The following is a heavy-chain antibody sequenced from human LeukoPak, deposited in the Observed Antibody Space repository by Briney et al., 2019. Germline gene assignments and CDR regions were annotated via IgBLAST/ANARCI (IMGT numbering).Heavy chain of an antibody. CDR3: ARDRYRSTAWFDP. Sequence: PGGSLRLSCAASGFTFSDYYMSWIRQAPGKGLEWVSYISSSGSTIYYADSAKGRFTISRDNAKNSLYLQMNSLRAEDTAVYYCARDRYRSTAWFDPWGQGTLVTVSS. CDR1: GFTFSDYY. D-gene: IGHD5-12*01. CDR2: ISSSGSTI. V-gene: IGHV3-11*01. J-gene: IGHJ5*02.